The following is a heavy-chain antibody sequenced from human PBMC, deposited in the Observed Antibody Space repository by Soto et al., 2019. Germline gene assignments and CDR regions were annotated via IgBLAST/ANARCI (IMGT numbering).Heavy chain of an antibody. D-gene: IGHD1-26*01. CDR1: GGSVRSGRYY. Sequence: QVQLQESGPGLVRPSETLSLTCTVSGGSVRSGRYYWGWIRQPPGKGLEWIGYVYYSGNTNYNPSLKSRATISIDTFNDQFFLKLTSVTAADTAKYYCARAIKRWEVNYYFDFWGQGTLVTVSS. CDR2: VYYSGNT. CDR3: ARAIKRWEVNYYFDF. V-gene: IGHV4-61*01. J-gene: IGHJ4*02.